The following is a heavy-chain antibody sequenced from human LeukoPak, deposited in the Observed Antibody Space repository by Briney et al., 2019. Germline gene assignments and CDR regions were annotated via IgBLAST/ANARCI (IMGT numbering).Heavy chain of an antibody. J-gene: IGHJ6*02. CDR2: IYTSGST. Sequence: ASETLSLTCTVSGGSISSYYWSWIRQPAGKGLEWIGRIYTSGSTNYNPSLKSRVTMSVDTPKNQFSLKLSSVTAADTAVYYCARDYQYYGTYGMDVWGQGTTVTVS. D-gene: IGHD3-10*01. CDR1: GGSISSYY. CDR3: ARDYQYYGTYGMDV. V-gene: IGHV4-4*07.